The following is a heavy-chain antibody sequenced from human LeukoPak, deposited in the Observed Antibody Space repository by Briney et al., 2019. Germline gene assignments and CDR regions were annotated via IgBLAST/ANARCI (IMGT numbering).Heavy chain of an antibody. Sequence: PGGSLRLSCAASGFTFSSYAMSWVRQAPGKGLEWVSGISTSADSTYYADSVKGRFTISRDNSKNTLYLQMSSLRAEDTAVYYCAKRVSYSNSPFDYWGQGTLVTVSS. D-gene: IGHD4-11*01. CDR1: GFTFSSYA. J-gene: IGHJ4*02. CDR2: ISTSADST. CDR3: AKRVSYSNSPFDY. V-gene: IGHV3-23*01.